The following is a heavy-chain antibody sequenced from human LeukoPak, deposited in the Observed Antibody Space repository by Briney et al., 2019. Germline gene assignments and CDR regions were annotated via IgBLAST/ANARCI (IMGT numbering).Heavy chain of an antibody. V-gene: IGHV1-18*01. Sequence: WASVKVSCKASGYTFTSYGISWVRQAPGQGLEWMGWISAYNGNTNYAQKLQGRVTMTTDTSTSTAYMELRSLRSDDTAVYYCARDGYSSSWYEYFQHWGQGTLVTVSS. CDR3: ARDGYSSSWYEYFQH. J-gene: IGHJ1*01. CDR2: ISAYNGNT. CDR1: GYTFTSYG. D-gene: IGHD6-13*01.